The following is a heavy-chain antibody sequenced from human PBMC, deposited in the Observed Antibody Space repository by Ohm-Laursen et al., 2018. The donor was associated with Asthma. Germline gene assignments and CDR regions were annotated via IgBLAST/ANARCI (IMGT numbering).Heavy chain of an antibody. J-gene: IGHJ4*02. Sequence: SLRLSCSASGFTFSSYGMHWVRQAPGKGLEWVAVISYDGSNKYYADSVKGRFTISRDNSKNTLYLQMNSLRAEDTAVYYCARANYDSSGYWGYWGQGTLVTVSS. V-gene: IGHV3-30*03. CDR2: ISYDGSNK. D-gene: IGHD3-22*01. CDR3: ARANYDSSGYWGY. CDR1: GFTFSSYG.